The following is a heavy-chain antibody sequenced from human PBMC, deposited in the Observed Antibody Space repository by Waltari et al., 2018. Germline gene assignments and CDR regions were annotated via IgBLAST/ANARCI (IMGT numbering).Heavy chain of an antibody. CDR2: ISSSRYI. CDR3: ARDAVTNFDWFDP. V-gene: IGHV3-21*01. Sequence: EVQLVESGGGLVKPGGSLSLSCAASGFLFSAYSMNWVRQVPGKGLEWVSTISSSRYIYYGDSVKGRFTVSRDNAKNSLYLQMDSLRGEDTGVYYCARDAVTNFDWFDPWGQGTQVTVSS. CDR1: GFLFSAYS. J-gene: IGHJ5*02. D-gene: IGHD4-17*01.